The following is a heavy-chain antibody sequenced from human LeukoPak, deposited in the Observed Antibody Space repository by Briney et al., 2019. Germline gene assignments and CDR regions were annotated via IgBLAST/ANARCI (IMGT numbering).Heavy chain of an antibody. CDR3: AKDLGSLTYYDNRLDY. Sequence: GGSLRLSCAASGFTFSSYAMSWVRQAPGKGLEWVSAISGSGGSTYYADSVKGRFTISRDNSKNTLHLQMNSLRAEDTAVYYCAKDLGSLTYYDNRLDYWGQGTLVTASS. D-gene: IGHD3-22*01. CDR2: ISGSGGST. CDR1: GFTFSSYA. J-gene: IGHJ4*02. V-gene: IGHV3-23*01.